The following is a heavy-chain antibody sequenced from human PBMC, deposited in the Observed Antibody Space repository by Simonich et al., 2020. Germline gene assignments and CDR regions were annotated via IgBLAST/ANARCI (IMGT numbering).Heavy chain of an antibody. Sequence: GAEVKKPGDSVKVSCKASGYTFTGYYMHWVRQAPGQGLEGMGRINPNSGGTNYAQKFQGRVTMTRDTSISTAYMELGRLRSDDTAVYYCARVPGIYYYYGMDVWGQGTTVTVSS. D-gene: IGHD3-10*01. CDR3: ARVPGIYYYYGMDV. V-gene: IGHV1-2*06. CDR1: GYTFTGYY. J-gene: IGHJ6*02. CDR2: INPNSGGT.